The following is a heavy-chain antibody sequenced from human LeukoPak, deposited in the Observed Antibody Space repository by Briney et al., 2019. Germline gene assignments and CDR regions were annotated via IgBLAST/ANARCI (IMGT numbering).Heavy chain of an antibody. CDR1: GGSFSGYY. CDR2: INHSGST. D-gene: IGHD3-22*01. V-gene: IGHV4-34*01. CDR3: ARGLADSSYHN. J-gene: IGHJ4*02. Sequence: SETLSLTCAVYGGSFSGYYWSWIRQPPGKGLEWIGEINHSGSTNYNPSLKSRVTISVDTSKNQFSLKLSSVTAADTAVYYCARGLADSSYHNWVQGTLVTVSS.